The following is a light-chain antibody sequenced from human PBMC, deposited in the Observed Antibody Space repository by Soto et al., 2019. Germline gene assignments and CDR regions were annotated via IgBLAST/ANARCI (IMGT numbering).Light chain of an antibody. V-gene: IGLV2-14*01. CDR3: SSYTSSSTYV. Sequence: QSALTQPASVSGSPGQSITISCTGTSSDVGGYNYVSWYQQHPGKAPKLMIYDVSSRPSGVSDRFSGSKSGNTASLTISGLYAEDEADYYCSSYTSSSTYVFGTGTQLTVL. J-gene: IGLJ1*01. CDR1: SSDVGGYNY. CDR2: DVS.